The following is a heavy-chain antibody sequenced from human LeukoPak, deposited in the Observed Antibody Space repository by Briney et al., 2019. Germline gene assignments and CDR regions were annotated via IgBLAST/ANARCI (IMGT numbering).Heavy chain of an antibody. J-gene: IGHJ4*02. Sequence: ASVKVSCKASGYTFTDFYMHWVRQAPGQGLEWMGWINPNSGDTNYAQKFQGRVTMTRDTSISTAYMELSSLRSEDTAVYYCARATSFYSSSWGGLDYWGQGTLVTVSS. V-gene: IGHV1-2*02. CDR3: ARATSFYSSSWGGLDY. CDR1: GYTFTDFY. CDR2: INPNSGDT. D-gene: IGHD6-13*01.